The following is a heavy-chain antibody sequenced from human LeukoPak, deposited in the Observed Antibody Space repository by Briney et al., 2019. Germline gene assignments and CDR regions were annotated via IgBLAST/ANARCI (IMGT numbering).Heavy chain of an antibody. V-gene: IGHV3-23*01. D-gene: IGHD3-22*01. CDR1: GFTFSSYA. CDR2: ISGSGVTT. Sequence: PGGSLRLSCEASGFTFSSYAMSWVRQAPGKGLEWVSAISGSGVTTHYAGSVKGRFSISRDNSKNTLYLQMNSLRAGDTAIYYCAKSSYYDSSGFYREYYFDYWGQGTLVPVSS. CDR3: AKSSYYDSSGFYREYYFDY. J-gene: IGHJ4*02.